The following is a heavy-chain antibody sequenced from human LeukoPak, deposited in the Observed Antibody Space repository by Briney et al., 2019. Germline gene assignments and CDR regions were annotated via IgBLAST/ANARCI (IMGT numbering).Heavy chain of an antibody. J-gene: IGHJ4*02. CDR3: AGGDGVVVAAQNDY. Sequence: GGSLRLSCAASGFTFSSFEMNWVRQAPGKGLEWVSYISSSGATKYYADSVKGRFTISRDNAKNSLYLQMNSLRAEDTAVYYCAGGDGVVVAAQNDYWGQGTLVTVSS. CDR1: GFTFSSFE. D-gene: IGHD2-15*01. CDR2: ISSSGATK. V-gene: IGHV3-48*03.